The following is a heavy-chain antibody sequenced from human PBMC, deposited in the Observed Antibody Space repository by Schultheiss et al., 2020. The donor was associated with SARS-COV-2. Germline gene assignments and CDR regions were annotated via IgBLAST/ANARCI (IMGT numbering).Heavy chain of an antibody. CDR3: ARQSSGWYEDY. Sequence: SETLSLTCAVYGGSFSGYYWSWIRQPPGKGLEWIGEINHSGSTNYNPSLKSRVTISADTSKNQFSLKLSSVTAADTAVYYCARQSSGWYEDYWGQGTLVTVSS. D-gene: IGHD6-19*01. J-gene: IGHJ4*02. CDR1: GGSFSGYY. V-gene: IGHV4-34*01. CDR2: INHSGST.